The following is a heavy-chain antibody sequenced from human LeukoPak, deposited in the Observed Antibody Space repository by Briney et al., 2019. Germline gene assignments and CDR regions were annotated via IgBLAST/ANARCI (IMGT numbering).Heavy chain of an antibody. CDR2: IYYSGST. D-gene: IGHD3-3*01. CDR3: ARDSYDFWSGLPSYYFDY. V-gene: IGHV4-59*01. Sequence: SETLSLTCTVSAGSISSYYWSWIRQPPGKGLEWIGYIYYSGSTNYNPSLKSRVAISVDTSKNQFSLKLSSVTAADTAVYYCARDSYDFWSGLPSYYFDYWGQGTLVTVSS. J-gene: IGHJ4*02. CDR1: AGSISSYY.